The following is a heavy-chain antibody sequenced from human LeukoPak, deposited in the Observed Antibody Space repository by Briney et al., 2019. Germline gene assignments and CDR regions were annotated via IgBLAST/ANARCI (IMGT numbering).Heavy chain of an antibody. Sequence: PGESLKISCKGSGYSFTSYWIGRVRQMPGKGLEWMGIIYPGDSDTRYSPSFQGQVIISADKSISTAYLQWSSLKASDTAMYYCARTMVRGVIRPIFDYWGQGTLVTVSS. V-gene: IGHV5-51*01. D-gene: IGHD3-10*01. CDR3: ARTMVRGVIRPIFDY. CDR1: GYSFTSYW. J-gene: IGHJ4*02. CDR2: IYPGDSDT.